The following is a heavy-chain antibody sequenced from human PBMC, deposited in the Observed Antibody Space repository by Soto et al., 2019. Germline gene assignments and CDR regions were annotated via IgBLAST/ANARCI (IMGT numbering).Heavy chain of an antibody. J-gene: IGHJ6*02. D-gene: IGHD4-4*01. CDR2: ISYDGSNK. Sequence: QVQLVESGGGVVQPGRSLRLSCAASGFTFSSYGMHWVRQAPGKGLEWVAVISYDGSNKYYADSVKGRFTISRDNSKNALYLQMNSLRAEDTAVYYCAKEALVATVTHYYYYYGMDVWGQGTTVTVSS. V-gene: IGHV3-30*18. CDR1: GFTFSSYG. CDR3: AKEALVATVTHYYYYYGMDV.